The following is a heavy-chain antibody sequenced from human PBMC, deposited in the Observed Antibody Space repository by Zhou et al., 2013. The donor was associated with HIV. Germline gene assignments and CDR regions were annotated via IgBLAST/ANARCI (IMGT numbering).Heavy chain of an antibody. CDR2: YDAEFGAA. V-gene: IGHV1-24*01. CDR1: GYTLSDLS. CDR3: ATDRHLYQVLANSFLS. Sequence: QVQLVQSGPEVKEPGAPVWVSCQVSGYTLSDLSIHWVRQSPTKGLEWLGRYDAEFGAAVSAHSFQGRLIMTGDTSTDTAFLHLTSLVSDDTAIYYCATDRHLYQVLANSFLSWGQGTRITVSS. D-gene: IGHD3-16*01. J-gene: IGHJ3*01.